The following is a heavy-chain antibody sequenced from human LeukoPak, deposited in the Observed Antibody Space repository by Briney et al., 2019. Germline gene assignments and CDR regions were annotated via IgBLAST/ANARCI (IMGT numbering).Heavy chain of an antibody. CDR2: IWYDGSNK. D-gene: IGHD1-20*01. Sequence: GGSLRLSCAASGFTFSSYGMHWVRQAPGRGLEWVAVIWYDGSNKYYADSVKGRFTISRDNSKNTLYLQMNSLRAEDTAVYYCAKKFTPYNWNEEGAFDIWGQGTMVTVSS. J-gene: IGHJ3*02. CDR3: AKKFTPYNWNEEGAFDI. V-gene: IGHV3-33*06. CDR1: GFTFSSYG.